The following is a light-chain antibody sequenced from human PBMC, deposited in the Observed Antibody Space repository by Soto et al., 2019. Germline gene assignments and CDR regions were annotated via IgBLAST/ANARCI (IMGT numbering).Light chain of an antibody. V-gene: IGLV2-14*01. CDR1: NSDVGIYDF. CDR3: ISYTSDDVRYV. Sequence: QSVLTQPASVSGTPGQSITISCTGSNSDVGIYDFVSWYQHHPGRAPKLIVSEVSHRPSGVSNRFSGSKSGNTASLTISGLQSEDEADYYCISYTSDDVRYVSGNGTKVTVL. J-gene: IGLJ1*01. CDR2: EVS.